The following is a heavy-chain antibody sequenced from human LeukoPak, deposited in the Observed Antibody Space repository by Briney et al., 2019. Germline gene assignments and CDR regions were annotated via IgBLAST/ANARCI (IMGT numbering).Heavy chain of an antibody. CDR1: GYTFNTYD. V-gene: IGHV1-8*03. CDR3: ARVRWLRLGVNEYYYYMDV. Sequence: ASVKVSCKASGYTFNTYDINWVRQATGQGLEWMGWMNPTRSKTSYAQKFQGRVTITSNTSTTTAQMELSSLGSEDTAVYYCARVRWLRLGVNEYYYYMDVWGKGTTVTVSS. D-gene: IGHD5-12*01. J-gene: IGHJ6*03. CDR2: MNPTRSKT.